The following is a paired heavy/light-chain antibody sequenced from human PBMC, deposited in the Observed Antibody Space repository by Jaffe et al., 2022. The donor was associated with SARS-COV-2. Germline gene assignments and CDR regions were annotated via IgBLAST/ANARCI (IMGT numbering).Heavy chain of an antibody. J-gene: IGHJ3*02. CDR1: RGSISTYY. Sequence: QVQLQESGPGLVKPSETLSLTCTVSRGSISTYYWSWIRQSPGKGLEWIGHVYYDGSTNYSPSLGSRVTMSLDRSKNQFSLNLNSVTAADTAVYYCARSDRENLGYCSGATCYSGAFDIWGQGTMVIVSS. V-gene: IGHV4-59*01. D-gene: IGHD2-15*01. CDR2: VYYDGST. CDR3: ARSDRENLGYCSGATCYSGAFDI.
Light chain of an antibody. CDR3: QQYYSLPRT. CDR2: WAS. Sequence: DIVMTQSPDSLAVSLGERATIYCKSSQNVLYSSKNKHYLAWYQQKPGQPPKLIIYWASTRESGVPDRFSGSGSGTDFTLTISSLQPEDVAVYYCQQYYSLPRTFGQGTKVEIK. J-gene: IGKJ1*01. CDR1: QNVLYSSKNKHY. V-gene: IGKV4-1*01.